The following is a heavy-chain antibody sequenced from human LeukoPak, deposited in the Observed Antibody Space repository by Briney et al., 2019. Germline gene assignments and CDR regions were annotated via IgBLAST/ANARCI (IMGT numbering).Heavy chain of an antibody. V-gene: IGHV3-9*01. CDR2: ISWSSGSI. CDR3: ARSLEAESLSRYYYYYGMDV. D-gene: IGHD3-3*01. J-gene: IGHJ6*02. CDR1: GFTFDDYA. Sequence: GRSLRLSCAASGFTFDDYAMHWVRQAPGKGLEWVSGISWSSGSIGYADSVKGRFTISRDNAKNSLYLQMNSLRAEDTALYYCARSLEAESLSRYYYYYGMDVWGQGTTVTVSS.